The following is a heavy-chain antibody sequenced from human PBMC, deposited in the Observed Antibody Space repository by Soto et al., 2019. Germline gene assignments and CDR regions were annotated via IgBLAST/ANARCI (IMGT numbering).Heavy chain of an antibody. CDR1: GFGFTNYW. V-gene: IGHV5-51*01. Sequence: GESLKISCKGSGFGFTNYWIGWVRQMPGKGLEWMGIIYPGDSETRYSPSLQGQVTISADKSISTAYLQWNSLQASDTALYYCARTTCYRGCMENWFDTWGQGTMVTVS. CDR2: IYPGDSET. D-gene: IGHD2-2*01. CDR3: ARTTCYRGCMENWFDT. J-gene: IGHJ5*02.